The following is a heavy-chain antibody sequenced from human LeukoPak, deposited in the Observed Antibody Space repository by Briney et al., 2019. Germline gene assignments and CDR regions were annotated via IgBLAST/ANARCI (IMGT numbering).Heavy chain of an antibody. J-gene: IGHJ3*02. D-gene: IGHD3-22*01. V-gene: IGHV1-69*06. Sequence: GASVKVSRKASGGTFSSYAISWVRQAPGQGLEWMGRIIPIFGTANYAQKFQGRVTITADKPTSTAYMELSSLRSEDTAVYYCATGMIVVASDAFDISGQATMVTVSS. CDR1: GGTFSSYA. CDR3: ATGMIVVASDAFDI. CDR2: IIPIFGTA.